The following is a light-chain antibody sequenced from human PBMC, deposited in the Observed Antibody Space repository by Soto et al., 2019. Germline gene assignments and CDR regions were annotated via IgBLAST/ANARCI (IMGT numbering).Light chain of an antibody. CDR2: WAS. V-gene: IGKV4-1*01. CDR3: QQYSSTPWT. CDR1: QSVLYSANNKNY. J-gene: IGKJ1*01. Sequence: DIVMTQSPDSLAVSRGERATINCKSSQSVLYSANNKNYLAWYQKKPGQPPKLLIYWASTRESGVPDRFSGSRSGTDFTLTISSLQAKDVAVYYCQQYSSTPWTFGQGTKVEIK.